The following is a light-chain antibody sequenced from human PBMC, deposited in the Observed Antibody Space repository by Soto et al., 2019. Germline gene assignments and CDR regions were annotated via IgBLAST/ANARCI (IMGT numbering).Light chain of an antibody. CDR1: QSVTSNY. CDR3: QQYGSSPTT. J-gene: IGKJ1*01. Sequence: EIVLTQSPGTLSLSPGEIATLSCRASQSVTSNYIAWYQHTPGHAPRLLFFGASISATGITDRFSSRVSGTDFTLTISRLEPEDSAVYYCQQYGSSPTTFGQGTKVDIK. V-gene: IGKV3-20*01. CDR2: GAS.